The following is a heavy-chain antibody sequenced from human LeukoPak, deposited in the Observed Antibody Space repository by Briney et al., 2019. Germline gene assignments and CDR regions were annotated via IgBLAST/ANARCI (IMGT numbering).Heavy chain of an antibody. CDR3: ARDLGGIAGS. CDR1: GFTFSRYW. V-gene: IGHV3-74*01. J-gene: IGHJ1*01. D-gene: IGHD1-26*01. CDR2: LNEDGGTT. Sequence: PGGSLRLSCAASGFTFSRYWMHWVRQVPGKGLEWVSRLNEDGGTTTYADSVQGRFTIYRDNSQNTLYLQMNSLKAEDTALYYCARDLGGIAGSWGQGALVTVSS.